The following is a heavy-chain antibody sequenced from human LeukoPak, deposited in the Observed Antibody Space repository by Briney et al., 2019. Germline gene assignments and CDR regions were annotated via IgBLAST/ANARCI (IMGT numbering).Heavy chain of an antibody. Sequence: GGSLRLSCAASGFPFSSYAMSWVRQAPGKGLEWVSAISGSGSRTYYADSVKGRFTISRDNSRNTLYLQMNSLRAEDTAVYYCAKRAGYNSNYFDSWGQGTLVTVSS. CDR2: ISGSGSRT. J-gene: IGHJ4*02. CDR3: AKRAGYNSNYFDS. V-gene: IGHV3-23*01. CDR1: GFPFSSYA. D-gene: IGHD5-24*01.